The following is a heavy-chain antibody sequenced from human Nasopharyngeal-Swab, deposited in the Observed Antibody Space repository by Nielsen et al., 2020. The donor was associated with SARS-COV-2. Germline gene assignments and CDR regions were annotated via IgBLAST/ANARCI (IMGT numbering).Heavy chain of an antibody. Sequence: GGSLRLSCSASGFIFNNYAMNGVRQAPGRGLEWVSAISGADDSTKYADSVKGRFTISRDNSKNTLDLQMNSLRAEDTAMYYCAKDRDSGDDSGEYYHYYGMDVWGQGTSVTVS. CDR3: AKDRDSGDDSGEYYHYYGMDV. V-gene: IGHV3-23*01. CDR1: GFIFNNYA. CDR2: ISGADDST. D-gene: IGHD5-12*01. J-gene: IGHJ6*02.